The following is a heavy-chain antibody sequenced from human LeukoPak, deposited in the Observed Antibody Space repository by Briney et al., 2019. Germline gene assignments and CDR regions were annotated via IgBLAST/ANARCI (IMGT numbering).Heavy chain of an antibody. J-gene: IGHJ4*02. D-gene: IGHD2-15*01. CDR3: ARDGGPFDY. Sequence: GGSLRLSCAASGFTFRSYWMSWVRQAPGKGLEWVANIKQDGSVKYYVDSVKGRFTISRDNAKKSLYLQMNSLRAEDTAVYYCARDGGPFDYWGQGTLVTVSS. CDR1: GFTFRSYW. V-gene: IGHV3-7*01. CDR2: IKQDGSVK.